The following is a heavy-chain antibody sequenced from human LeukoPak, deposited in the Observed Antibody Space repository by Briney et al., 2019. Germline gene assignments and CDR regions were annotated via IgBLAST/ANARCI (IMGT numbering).Heavy chain of an antibody. CDR3: AKTLEPQQLVPPTFDY. D-gene: IGHD6-13*01. CDR2: ISYDGSNK. Sequence: GRSLRLSCAASGFTFSSYGMHWVRQAPGKGLEWVAVISYDGSNKHYADSVKGRFTISRDNSKNTLYLQMNSLRAEDTAVYYCAKTLEPQQLVPPTFDYWGQGTLVTVSS. CDR1: GFTFSSYG. V-gene: IGHV3-30*18. J-gene: IGHJ4*02.